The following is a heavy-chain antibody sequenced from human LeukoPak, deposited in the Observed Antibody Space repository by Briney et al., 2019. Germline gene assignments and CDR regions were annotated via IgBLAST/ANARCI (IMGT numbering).Heavy chain of an antibody. CDR3: ARHVAVAARSYQLDY. D-gene: IGHD6-19*01. CDR2: IYPGDSDT. CDR1: GYSFTSYW. J-gene: IGHJ4*02. V-gene: IGHV5-51*01. Sequence: GESLKISCKGSGYSFTSYWIGWVRQMPGKGLEWMGIIYPGDSDTRYSPSFQGQVTISADKSISTAYLQWSSLKASDTAMYYCARHVAVAARSYQLDYWGQGTLVTVSS.